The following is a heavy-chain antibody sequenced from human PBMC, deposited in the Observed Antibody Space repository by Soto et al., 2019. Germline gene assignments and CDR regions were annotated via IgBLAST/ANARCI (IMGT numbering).Heavy chain of an antibody. V-gene: IGHV1-8*01. J-gene: IGHJ6*03. D-gene: IGHD2-2*01. Sequence: ASVKVSCKASGYTFTSYDINWVRQATGQGLEWMGWMNPNSGNTGYAQKFQGRVTMTRNTSISTAYMELSSLRSEDTAAYYCAKASFYYYYMDVWGKGTTVTVSS. CDR1: GYTFTSYD. CDR2: MNPNSGNT. CDR3: AKASFYYYYMDV.